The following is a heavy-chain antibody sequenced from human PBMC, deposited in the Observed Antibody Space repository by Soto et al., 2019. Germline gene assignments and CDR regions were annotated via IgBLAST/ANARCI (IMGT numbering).Heavy chain of an antibody. CDR3: ARGQLLLGRYYYYGMDV. V-gene: IGHV1-69*13. J-gene: IGHJ6*02. D-gene: IGHD2-15*01. CDR1: GGTFSSYA. CDR2: IIPIFGTA. Sequence: GASVKVSCKASGGTFSSYAISWVRQAPGQGLEWMGGIIPIFGTANYAQKFQGRVTITADESTSTAYMELSSLRSEDTAVYYCARGQLLLGRYYYYGMDVWGQGTTVTVSS.